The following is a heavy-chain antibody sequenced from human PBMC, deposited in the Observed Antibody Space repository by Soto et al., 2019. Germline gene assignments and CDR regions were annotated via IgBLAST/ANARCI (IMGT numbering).Heavy chain of an antibody. V-gene: IGHV3-9*01. J-gene: IGHJ6*02. CDR1: GFTFDDYA. CDR3: AKDGRYYYYGMDV. Sequence: EVQLVESGGGLVQPGRSLRLSCAASGFTFDDYAMHWVRQAPGKGLEWVSGISWNSGSIGYADSVKGRFTISRDKAKNSLYLQMNSLRAEDTALYYCAKDGRYYYYGMDVWGQGTXXTXXS. CDR2: ISWNSGSI.